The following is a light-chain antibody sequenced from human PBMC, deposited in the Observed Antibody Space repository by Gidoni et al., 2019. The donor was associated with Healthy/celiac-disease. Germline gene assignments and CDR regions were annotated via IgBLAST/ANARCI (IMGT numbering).Light chain of an antibody. CDR1: SSTIGNNY. J-gene: IGLJ3*02. CDR3: AAWDDSRSWV. CDR2: SNT. Sequence: QSVLTQPPSASGTPGQRVTISCSGSSSTIGNNYVSWYQQLPGTAPKLLIYSNTQRPSGVPDRFSGSKSGTSASLAISGLRSEDEADYYCAAWDDSRSWVFGGGTKLTVL. V-gene: IGLV1-47*02.